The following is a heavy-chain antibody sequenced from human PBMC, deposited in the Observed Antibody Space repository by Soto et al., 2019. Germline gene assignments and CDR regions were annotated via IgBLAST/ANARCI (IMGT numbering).Heavy chain of an antibody. CDR3: ASDNWNSY. J-gene: IGHJ4*01. Sequence: EVQLVESGGGLVQPGGSVRLSCAASGFTFSSYWMHWVRQAPGKGLMWVSRIHNDGSTTRYADSVKGRFTISRDNAKNTLYLQMSSLRVEYTAVYYCASDNWNSYWGQGTLVTVSS. CDR2: IHNDGSTT. CDR1: GFTFSSYW. V-gene: IGHV3-74*01. D-gene: IGHD1-7*01.